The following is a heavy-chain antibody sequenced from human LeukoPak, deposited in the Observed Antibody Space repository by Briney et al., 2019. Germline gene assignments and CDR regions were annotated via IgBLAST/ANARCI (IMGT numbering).Heavy chain of an antibody. D-gene: IGHD2-21*01. Sequence: GASVKVSCKASGGTFSSYAISWVRQAPGQGLEWMGRIIPILGIANYAQKFQGRVTITADKSTSTAYMELSSLRSEDTAVYYCARAGFCGTNCYYYFDLWGQGTLVTVSS. CDR3: ARAGFCGTNCYYYFDL. V-gene: IGHV1-69*04. CDR1: GGTFSSYA. J-gene: IGHJ4*02. CDR2: IIPILGIA.